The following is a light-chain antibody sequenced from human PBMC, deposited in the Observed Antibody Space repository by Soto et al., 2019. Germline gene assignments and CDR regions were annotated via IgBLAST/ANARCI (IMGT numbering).Light chain of an antibody. CDR2: SNN. Sequence: QSVLTQPPSASGTPGQRVTISCSGSSSNIGGNSVNWYQQLPGTAPKLLIYSNNQRPSGVPDRFSGSKSGTSAFLAISGLLSEDEADYYCAAWDDSLNGLFGGGTKLTVL. CDR3: AAWDDSLNGL. J-gene: IGLJ2*01. CDR1: SSNIGGNS. V-gene: IGLV1-44*01.